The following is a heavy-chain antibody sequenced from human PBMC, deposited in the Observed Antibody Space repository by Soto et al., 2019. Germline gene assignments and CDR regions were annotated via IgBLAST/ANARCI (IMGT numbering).Heavy chain of an antibody. J-gene: IGHJ4*02. D-gene: IGHD2-15*01. CDR1: GYSISSGYY. Sequence: SETLSLTCAVSGYSISSGYYWGWIRQPPGKGLEWIGSIYHSGSTYYNPSLKSRVTISVDTSKNQFSLKLSSVTAADTAVYYCARTNLYCSGGSCSPSRIDYWGQGTLVTVSS. CDR3: ARTNLYCSGGSCSPSRIDY. V-gene: IGHV4-38-2*01. CDR2: IYHSGST.